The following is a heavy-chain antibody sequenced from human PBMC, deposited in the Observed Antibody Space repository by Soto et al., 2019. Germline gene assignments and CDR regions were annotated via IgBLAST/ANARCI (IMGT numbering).Heavy chain of an antibody. CDR1: GGSISSGGYS. D-gene: IGHD3-10*01. J-gene: IGHJ4*02. V-gene: IGHV4-30-2*01. Sequence: PSETLSLTCTVSGGSISSGGYSWNWIRQAPGKGLEWIGYIYHSGYTLYNPSLKGRVTISVDTSKNQFSLNLSSVTAADTAVYYCARNYGPGYTFDYWGQGTLVTVSS. CDR3: ARNYGPGYTFDY. CDR2: IYHSGYT.